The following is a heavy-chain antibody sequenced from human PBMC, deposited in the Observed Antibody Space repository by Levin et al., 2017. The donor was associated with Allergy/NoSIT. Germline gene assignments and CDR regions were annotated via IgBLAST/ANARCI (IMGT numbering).Heavy chain of an antibody. V-gene: IGHV1-18*01. Sequence: ASVKVSCKASGYTFTSYGISWVRQAPGQGLEWMGWISAYNGNTNYAQKLQGRVTMTTDTSTSTAYMELRSLRSDDTAVYYCARDRKGAARGYYYYGMDVWGQGTTVTVSS. D-gene: IGHD6-25*01. CDR1: GYTFTSYG. J-gene: IGHJ6*02. CDR3: ARDRKGAARGYYYYGMDV. CDR2: ISAYNGNT.